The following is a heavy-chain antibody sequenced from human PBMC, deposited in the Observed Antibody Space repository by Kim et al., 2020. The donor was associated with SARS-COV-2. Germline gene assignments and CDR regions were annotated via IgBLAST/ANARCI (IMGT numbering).Heavy chain of an antibody. CDR2: VYHSANV. J-gene: IGHJ3*01. CDR3: SRAEYHEEARGNGHSRAFDG. D-gene: IGHD2-8*01. CDR1: NSSFISSDHC. Sequence: SETLSLTCTVSNSSFISSDHCWTWIRQTPGQGLEWIGHVYHSANVYNSPSLQSPVSISLDKSKNQFSLKLTSVTAADTAIYYCSRAEYHEEARGNGHSRAFDGWGQGISVTVSS. V-gene: IGHV4-30-4*01.